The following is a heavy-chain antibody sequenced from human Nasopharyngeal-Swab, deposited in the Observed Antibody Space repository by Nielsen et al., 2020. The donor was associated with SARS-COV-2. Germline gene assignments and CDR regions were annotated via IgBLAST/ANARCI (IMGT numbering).Heavy chain of an antibody. Sequence: WIRQRPGKGLEWVAVISYDGSNKYYAESVKGRFTISRDNSKNTLYLQMNSLRAEDTAVYYCAKGGYSGYDPLGMDVWGQGTTVTVSS. CDR3: AKGGYSGYDPLGMDV. J-gene: IGHJ6*02. V-gene: IGHV3-30*18. CDR2: ISYDGSNK. D-gene: IGHD5-12*01.